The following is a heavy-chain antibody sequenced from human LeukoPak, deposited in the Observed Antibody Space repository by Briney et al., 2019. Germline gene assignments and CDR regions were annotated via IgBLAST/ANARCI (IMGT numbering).Heavy chain of an antibody. CDR3: ARNGDYYEKSGYYYLFDF. V-gene: IGHV4-59*01. CDR1: GGSINNYY. Sequence: TSETLSLTCTVSGGSINNYYWSWIRQPPGKGLEYIGYIYYSGSANYNPSLKSRVTISVDPSKNQFSLKLSSVTAADTAVYYCARNGDYYEKSGYYYLFDFWGQGTLVTVSS. D-gene: IGHD3-22*01. J-gene: IGHJ4*02. CDR2: IYYSGSA.